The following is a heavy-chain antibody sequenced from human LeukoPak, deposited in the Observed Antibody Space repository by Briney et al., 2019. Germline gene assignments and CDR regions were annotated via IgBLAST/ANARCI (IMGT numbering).Heavy chain of an antibody. V-gene: IGHV4-59*08. CDR3: ARLSGTTWRDWFDP. D-gene: IGHD1-14*01. J-gene: IGHJ5*02. CDR1: GGSISSHY. Sequence: SETLSLTCTVSGGSISSHYWSWIRQPPGKGLEWIGYSHYSGTTNYNPSLKSRVTISVDTSKNQFSLRMTSVTAADTAVYYCARLSGTTWRDWFDPWGQGTLVTVSS. CDR2: SHYSGTT.